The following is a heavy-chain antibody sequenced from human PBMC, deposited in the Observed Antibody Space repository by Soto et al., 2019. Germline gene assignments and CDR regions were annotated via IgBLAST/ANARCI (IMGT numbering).Heavy chain of an antibody. Sequence: PSQTLSLTCAISGDSVSTNSAAWNWIRQSPSRGLEWLGRIYYRSKWYNDYALSVKSRITINPDTTKNQFSLQLNSVTPEDTAVYYCTRGGSCSSANCQRGNWFDPWGQGTLVTVSS. CDR2: IYYRSKWYN. CDR3: TRGGSCSSANCQRGNWFDP. V-gene: IGHV6-1*01. J-gene: IGHJ5*02. CDR1: GDSVSTNSAA. D-gene: IGHD2-2*01.